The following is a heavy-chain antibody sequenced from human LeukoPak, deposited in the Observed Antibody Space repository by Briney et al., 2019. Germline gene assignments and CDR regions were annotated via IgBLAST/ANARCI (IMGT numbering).Heavy chain of an antibody. CDR2: IYSGGST. J-gene: IGHJ5*02. CDR3: ASVTYYYGSGSLDP. D-gene: IGHD3-10*01. Sequence: GGSLRLSCAASGFTVSSNYMSWVRQAPGKGLEWVSVIYSGGSTYYADSVKGRFTIPRDNSKNTLYLQMNSLRAEDTAVYYCASVTYYYGSGSLDPWGQGTLVTVSS. V-gene: IGHV3-66*02. CDR1: GFTVSSNY.